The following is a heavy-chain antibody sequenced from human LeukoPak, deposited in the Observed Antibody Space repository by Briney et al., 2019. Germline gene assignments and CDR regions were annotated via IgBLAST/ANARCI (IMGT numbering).Heavy chain of an antibody. J-gene: IGHJ4*02. Sequence: SETLSLTCTVSGASISNYYWNWIRQPPGKGPEWIGYIYYTGSANYNPSLKSRVTISGDTSKNQFSLNLTSVTAADTAVYYCARCTGVVRGLDYWGQGTLVTVSS. D-gene: IGHD2-21*01. V-gene: IGHV4-59*01. CDR1: GASISNYY. CDR2: IYYTGSA. CDR3: ARCTGVVRGLDY.